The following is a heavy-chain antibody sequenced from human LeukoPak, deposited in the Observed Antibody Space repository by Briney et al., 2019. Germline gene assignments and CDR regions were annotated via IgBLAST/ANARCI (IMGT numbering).Heavy chain of an antibody. J-gene: IGHJ1*01. CDR3: ARCYSSGWYIAVSCRYFQH. Sequence: SETLSLTCAVYGGSFSGYYWSWIRQPPGKGLEWIGEINHSGSTNYNPSLKSRVTISVDTSKNQFPLKLSSVTAADTAVYYCARCYSSGWYIAVSCRYFQHWGQGTLVTVSS. D-gene: IGHD6-19*01. V-gene: IGHV4-34*01. CDR1: GGSFSGYY. CDR2: INHSGST.